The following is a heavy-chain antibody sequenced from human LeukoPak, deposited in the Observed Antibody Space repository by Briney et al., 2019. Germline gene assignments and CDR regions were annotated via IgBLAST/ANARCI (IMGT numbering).Heavy chain of an antibody. CDR3: ARSRVIYGNFDY. CDR1: VGSVSGYF. J-gene: IGHJ4*02. Sequence: PSETLSLTCTVSVGSVSGYFWSWIRQPPGQGLEWIGCIYYSGTTDYNPSLRSRVTISVDTSKNQFSLKLSSVTAADTAMYYCARSRVIYGNFDYWGQGTLVTVSS. CDR2: IYYSGTT. D-gene: IGHD2/OR15-2a*01. V-gene: IGHV4-59*02.